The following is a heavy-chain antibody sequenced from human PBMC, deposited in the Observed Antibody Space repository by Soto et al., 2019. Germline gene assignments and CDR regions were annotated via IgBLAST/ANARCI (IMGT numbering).Heavy chain of an antibody. CDR3: ARATFIRKGYYDATDYYYFDY. J-gene: IGHJ4*02. CDR1: GGSISSGDYY. Sequence: PSETLSLTCTVSGGSISSGDYYWSWIRQPPGKGLEWIGYIYYSGSTYYNPSLKSRVTISVDRSKNEFSLRLSSVTAADTAVYYCARATFIRKGYYDATDYYYFDYWGQGTLVTVSS. D-gene: IGHD3-22*01. CDR2: IYYSGST. V-gene: IGHV4-30-4*01.